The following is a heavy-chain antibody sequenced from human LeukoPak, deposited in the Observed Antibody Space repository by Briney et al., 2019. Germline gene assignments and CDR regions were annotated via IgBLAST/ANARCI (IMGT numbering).Heavy chain of an antibody. V-gene: IGHV1-2*02. D-gene: IGHD2-2*02. CDR1: GYTFSAHY. CDR2: IDPASGGT. CDR3: ARVPGPYTTSRFDF. Sequence: ASVRVSCTTSGYTFSAHYLHWVRQAPGQRPEWVGRIDPASGGTHYAQKCQGRVTVIRDTSTTTVAMELSALTSNATAVYSCARVPGPYTTSRFDFWGQGTLVTVSS. J-gene: IGHJ4*02.